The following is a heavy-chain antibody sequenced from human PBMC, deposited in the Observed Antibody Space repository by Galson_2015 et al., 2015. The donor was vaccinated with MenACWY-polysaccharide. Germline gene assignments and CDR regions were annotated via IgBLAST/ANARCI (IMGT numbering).Heavy chain of an antibody. J-gene: IGHJ4*02. CDR1: GFTVRTYY. D-gene: IGHD2-15*01. V-gene: IGHV3-53*01. Sequence: SLRLSCAVSGFTVRTYYMSWVRQTPAKGLEWVAVLYNGDVTYYADSVKGRFTISRDSSENSLSLQMNSLRAEDTAVYYCARGPRYTDYSGGQSYFDHWGQGTLVAVSS. CDR2: LYNGDVT. CDR3: ARGPRYTDYSGGQSYFDH.